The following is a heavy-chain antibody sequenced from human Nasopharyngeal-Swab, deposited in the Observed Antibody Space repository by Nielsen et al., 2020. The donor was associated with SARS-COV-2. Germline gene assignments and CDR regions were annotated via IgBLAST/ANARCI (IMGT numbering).Heavy chain of an antibody. J-gene: IGHJ4*02. CDR1: GGSISSYY. Sequence: ESLKISCTVSGGSISSYYWSWIRQPPGKGLEWIGYIYYSGSTNYNPSLKSRVTISVDTSKNQFSLKLSSVTAADTAVYYCARGFDYWGQRTLVTVSS. V-gene: IGHV4-59*01. CDR3: ARGFDY. CDR2: IYYSGST.